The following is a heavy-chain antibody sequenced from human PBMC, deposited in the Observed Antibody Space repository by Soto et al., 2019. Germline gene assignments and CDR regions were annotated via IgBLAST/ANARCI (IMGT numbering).Heavy chain of an antibody. CDR3: AHRRGAAAVAY. J-gene: IGHJ4*02. V-gene: IGHV2-5*02. CDR2: IYWDDDE. D-gene: IGHD6-13*01. Sequence: QITLKESGPTLVKPTRTLTLTCSFSGFSLSSSRVAVGWIGQPPGKALEWLALIYWDDDERYCPSLQRRLTISKDTSKIQVVLRMTNMDPSDTGKYYCAHRRGAAAVAYWDQGTLVTVSS. CDR1: GFSLSSSRVA.